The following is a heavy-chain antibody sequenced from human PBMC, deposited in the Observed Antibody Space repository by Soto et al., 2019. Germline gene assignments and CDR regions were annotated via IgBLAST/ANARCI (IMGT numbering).Heavy chain of an antibody. CDR3: ASPPPDYYGMDV. V-gene: IGHV3-53*01. Sequence: EVQLVESGGDLIQPGGSLRLSCAASGFTVSSNYMTWVRQAPGKGLEWVSVIYTGGSTYYADSVKGRFTISRDNSKNTLYLQMNSLIVEDTAVYYCASPPPDYYGMDVWGQGTTVTVSS. J-gene: IGHJ6*02. CDR2: IYTGGST. CDR1: GFTVSSNY.